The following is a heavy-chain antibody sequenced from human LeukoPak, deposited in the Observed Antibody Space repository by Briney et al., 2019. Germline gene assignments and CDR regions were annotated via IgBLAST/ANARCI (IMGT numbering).Heavy chain of an antibody. CDR3: AKQLGYCSDGSCYFPY. D-gene: IGHD2-15*01. CDR1: GFTFSSSA. V-gene: IGHV3-23*01. CDR2: ISNNGGYT. J-gene: IGHJ4*02. Sequence: PPGGSLRLSCAASGFTFSSSAMSWVRQAPGKGLEWVSAISNNGGYTYYADSVQGRFTISRDNSKSTLCLQMNSLRAEDTAVYYCAKQLGYCSDGSCYFPYWSQGTLVTVSS.